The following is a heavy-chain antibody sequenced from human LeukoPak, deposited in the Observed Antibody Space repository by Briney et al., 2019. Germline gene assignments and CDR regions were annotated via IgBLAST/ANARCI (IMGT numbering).Heavy chain of an antibody. J-gene: IGHJ4*02. CDR3: ARSRWEFYGDTLGVYYFDY. D-gene: IGHD4-17*01. Sequence: ASVKVSCKASGYTFTSYGISWVRQAPGQGLEWMGWISAYNGNTNYAQKLQGRVTMTTDTSTSTAYMELRSLRSDDTAVYYCARSRWEFYGDTLGVYYFDYWGQGTLVTVSS. CDR1: GYTFTSYG. V-gene: IGHV1-18*01. CDR2: ISAYNGNT.